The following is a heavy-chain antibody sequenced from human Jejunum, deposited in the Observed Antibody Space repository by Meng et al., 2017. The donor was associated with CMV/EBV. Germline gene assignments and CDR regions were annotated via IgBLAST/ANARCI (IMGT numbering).Heavy chain of an antibody. CDR3: VRDILRVGITYYFDY. V-gene: IGHV3-11*04. CDR1: FSNYN. J-gene: IGHJ4*02. CDR2: ISGDGSDL. Sequence: FSNYNTSWIRLAAGKGLEWISCISGDGSDLFSGDSVGGRFTISRDNAKNSLYLQINSLRVEDTDVYYCVRDILRVGITYYFDYWGQGTLVTVSS. D-gene: IGHD1-26*01.